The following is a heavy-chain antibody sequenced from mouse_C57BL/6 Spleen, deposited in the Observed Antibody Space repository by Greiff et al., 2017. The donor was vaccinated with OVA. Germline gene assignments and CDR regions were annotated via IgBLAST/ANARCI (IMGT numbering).Heavy chain of an antibody. Sequence: QVQLQQPGAELVMPGASVKLSCKASGYTFTSYWMHWVKQRPGQGLEWIGEIDPSDSYTNYNQKFKGKSTLTVDKSSSTAYMQLSSLTSEDSAVYYCARRGAGSNYGYFDVWGTGTTVTVSS. V-gene: IGHV1-69*01. J-gene: IGHJ1*03. CDR1: GYTFTSYW. CDR3: ARRGAGSNYGYFDV. D-gene: IGHD1-1*01. CDR2: IDPSDSYT.